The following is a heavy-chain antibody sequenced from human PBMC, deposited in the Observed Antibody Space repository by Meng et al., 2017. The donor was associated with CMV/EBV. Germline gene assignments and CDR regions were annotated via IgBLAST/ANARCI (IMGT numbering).Heavy chain of an antibody. CDR1: GHTFTSYY. J-gene: IGHJ4*02. D-gene: IGHD3-10*01. CDR3: ARSELWFGELLDY. V-gene: IGHV1-46*01. Sequence: CKASGHTFTSYYMHWVRQAPGQGLEWMGIINPSGGSTSYAQKFQGRVTMTRDTSTSTVYMELSSLRSEDTAVYYCARSELWFGELLDYWGQGTLVTVSS. CDR2: INPSGGST.